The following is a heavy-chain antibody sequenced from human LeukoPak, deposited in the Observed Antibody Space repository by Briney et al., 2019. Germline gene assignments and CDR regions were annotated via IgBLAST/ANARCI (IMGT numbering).Heavy chain of an antibody. D-gene: IGHD6-13*01. CDR1: GFTFSSYS. J-gene: IGHJ3*02. CDR3: AREKYSSSWFSDAFDI. CDR2: ISSSSTI. Sequence: GGSLRLSCAASGFTFSSYSMNWVRQAPGKGLEWVSYISSSSTIYYADSVKGRFTISRDNAKNSLYLQMNSLRDEDTAVYYCAREKYSSSWFSDAFDIWGQGTMVTVSS. V-gene: IGHV3-48*02.